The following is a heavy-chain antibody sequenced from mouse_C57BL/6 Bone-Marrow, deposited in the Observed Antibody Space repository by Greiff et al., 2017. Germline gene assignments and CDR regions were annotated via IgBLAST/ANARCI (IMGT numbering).Heavy chain of an antibody. CDR2: ISYDGSN. V-gene: IGHV3-6*01. J-gene: IGHJ2*01. Sequence: EVKLQESGPGLVKPSQSLSLTCSVTGYSITSGYYWNWLRQFPGNKLEWMGYISYDGSNNYNPSLKNRISITRDTSKNQFFLKWNSVTTEDTATYYCASPGLDYWGQGTTLTVSS. CDR1: GYSITSGYY. CDR3: ASPGLDY.